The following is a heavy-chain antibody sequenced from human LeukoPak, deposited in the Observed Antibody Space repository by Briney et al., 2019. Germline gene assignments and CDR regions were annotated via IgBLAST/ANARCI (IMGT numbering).Heavy chain of an antibody. Sequence: XXGESLKISCQGSGYSFTSYWIGWVRQLPGKGLEWMGIIYPGDSDTRYSPSCQGQVTISADKSSSTAYLQWSSLKASDTAMYYCARLSGDYAHDAFDIWGQGTMVTVSS. J-gene: IGHJ3*02. D-gene: IGHD4-17*01. CDR2: IYPGDSDT. V-gene: IGHV5-51*01. CDR1: GYSFTSYW. CDR3: ARLSGDYAHDAFDI.